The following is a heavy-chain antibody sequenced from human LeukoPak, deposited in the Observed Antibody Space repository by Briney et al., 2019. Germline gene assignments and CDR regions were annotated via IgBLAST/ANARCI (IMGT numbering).Heavy chain of an antibody. CDR3: AKGSEWELLQSFFDY. D-gene: IGHD1-26*01. V-gene: IGHV3-23*01. Sequence: GGSLRLSCAASGFTFSSYSMNWVRQAPGKGLEWVSAISGSGGSTYYADSVKGRFTISRDNSKNTLYLQMNSLRAEDTAVYYCAKGSEWELLQSFFDYWGQGTLVTVSS. CDR2: ISGSGGST. CDR1: GFTFSSYS. J-gene: IGHJ4*02.